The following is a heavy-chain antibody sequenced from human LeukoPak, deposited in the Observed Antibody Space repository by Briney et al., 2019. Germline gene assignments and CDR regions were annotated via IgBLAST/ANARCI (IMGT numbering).Heavy chain of an antibody. CDR1: GYTFTGYD. J-gene: IGHJ4*02. CDR3: ARACDIVVVPAAMGFDY. V-gene: IGHV1-2*02. Sequence: ASVKVSCKASGYTFTGYDMHWVRQAPGQGLEWMGWINPNSGGTNYAQKFQGRVTMTRDTSISTAYMELSRLRSDDTAVYYCARACDIVVVPAAMGFDYWGQGTLVTVSS. CDR2: INPNSGGT. D-gene: IGHD2-2*01.